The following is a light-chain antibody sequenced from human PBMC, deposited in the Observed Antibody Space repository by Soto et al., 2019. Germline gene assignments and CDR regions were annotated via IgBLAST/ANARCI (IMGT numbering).Light chain of an antibody. CDR2: GAS. J-gene: IGKJ2*01. CDR1: QSVSNN. Sequence: EIVMTQSPGTLSVSPGERATLSCRASQSVSNNLAWFQQKPGQSSRLLIIGASVRATGIPARFSGSGSGTEFTLTISSLQSEDFAVYYCLQYDNWPFAFAQGTNLEIK. CDR3: LQYDNWPFA. V-gene: IGKV3D-15*01.